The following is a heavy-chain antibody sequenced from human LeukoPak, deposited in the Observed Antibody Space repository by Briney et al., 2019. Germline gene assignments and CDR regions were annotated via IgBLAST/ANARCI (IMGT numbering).Heavy chain of an antibody. D-gene: IGHD4-17*01. V-gene: IGHV3-74*01. J-gene: IGHJ4*02. CDR3: ARASTTVPNLLDN. CDR1: GFTFSTYW. CDR2: LSGDGSST. Sequence: GGSLRLSCVASGFTFSTYWMHWVRQAPGKGLLWVSRLSGDGSSTRFADSLKGRFTISRDNAKNTLYLQMNRMLAEDTAVYFCARASTTVPNLLDNWGQGTLVTVSS.